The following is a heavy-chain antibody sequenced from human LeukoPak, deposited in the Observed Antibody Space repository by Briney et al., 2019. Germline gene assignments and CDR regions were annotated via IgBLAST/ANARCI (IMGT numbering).Heavy chain of an antibody. D-gene: IGHD2-2*01. J-gene: IGHJ4*02. Sequence: GGSLRLSCAASGFAFSSYAMNWVLQAPGKGLEWLSGIGATGGSTFYADSVKGRFTISRDNSKNTLYLQMNSLRAEDTAFYYCAKDRSVVVPAAADYWGQGTVVTVSS. V-gene: IGHV3-23*01. CDR1: GFAFSSYA. CDR3: AKDRSVVVPAAADY. CDR2: IGATGGST.